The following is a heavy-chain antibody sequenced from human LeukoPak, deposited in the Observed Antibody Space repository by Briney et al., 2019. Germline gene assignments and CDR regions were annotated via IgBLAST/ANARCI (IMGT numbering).Heavy chain of an antibody. D-gene: IGHD6-19*01. CDR2: ISGSGGST. V-gene: IGHV3-23*01. Sequence: GGSLRLSCAASGFTFSSYAMSWVRQAPGKGLEWVSAISGSGGSTYYADSVKGRLTISRDNSKNTLYLQMNSLRAEDTAVYYCAKDHSQYSSGWYDYWGQGTLVTVSS. CDR1: GFTFSSYA. CDR3: AKDHSQYSSGWYDY. J-gene: IGHJ4*02.